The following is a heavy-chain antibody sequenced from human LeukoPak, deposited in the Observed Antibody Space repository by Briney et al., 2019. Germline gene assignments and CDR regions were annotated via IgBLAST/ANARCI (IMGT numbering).Heavy chain of an antibody. D-gene: IGHD6-19*01. CDR1: GYTFTGYY. J-gene: IGHJ4*02. CDR3: ARGGGSGWLSDVYYFDY. Sequence: ASVKVSCNASGYTFTGYYMHWVRQAPGQGLEWMGWINPNSGGTNYAQKFQGRVTMTRDTSISTVYMELRRLRSDDTAVYYCARGGGSGWLSDVYYFDYWGQGTLVTVSS. V-gene: IGHV1-2*02. CDR2: INPNSGGT.